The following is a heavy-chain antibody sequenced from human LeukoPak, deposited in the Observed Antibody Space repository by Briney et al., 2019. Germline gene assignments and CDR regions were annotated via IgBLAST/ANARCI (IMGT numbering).Heavy chain of an antibody. CDR2: TYYRSKWYN. CDR1: GDSVSSNSAA. V-gene: IGHV6-1*01. J-gene: IGHJ6*03. Sequence: SQTLSLTCAISGDSVSSNSAAWNWIRQSPSRGLEWLGRTYYRSKWYNDYAVSVKSRITINPDTSKNQFSLQLNSVTPEDTAVYCCARGGYSYENYYYYYYMDVWGKGTTVTVSS. CDR3: ARGGYSYENYYYYYYMDV. D-gene: IGHD5-18*01.